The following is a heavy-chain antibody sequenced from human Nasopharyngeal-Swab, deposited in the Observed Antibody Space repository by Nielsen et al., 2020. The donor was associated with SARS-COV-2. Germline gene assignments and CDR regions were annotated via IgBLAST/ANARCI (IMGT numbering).Heavy chain of an antibody. J-gene: IGHJ4*01. V-gene: IGHV3-53*01. D-gene: IGHD1-26*01. Sequence: GGSLRLSCAVSGLTVSSTYMSWVRQAPGKGLEWVSVTEIGGTTHYADSVKGRFSISRDSSTNTLYLQMNNVRAEDTAVYYCAKYLGSGSYQAFCDYWGHGTLVTVSS. CDR1: GLTVSSTY. CDR2: TEIGGTT. CDR3: AKYLGSGSYQAFCDY.